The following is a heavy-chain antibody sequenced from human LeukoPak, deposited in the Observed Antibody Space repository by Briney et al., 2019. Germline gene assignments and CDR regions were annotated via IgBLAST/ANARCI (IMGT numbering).Heavy chain of an antibody. D-gene: IGHD3-3*01. CDR3: ARDRAIFGVVTHNYFDY. Sequence: GASVKVSCKASVYTFTSYYMHWGRQAPGPGLEWMGIMNPSGGSTSYAQKFQGRVTMTRDTSKSTVYMELSSLRSEDTAVYYCARDRAIFGVVTHNYFDYWGQGTLVTVSS. CDR2: MNPSGGST. J-gene: IGHJ4*02. V-gene: IGHV1-46*01. CDR1: VYTFTSYY.